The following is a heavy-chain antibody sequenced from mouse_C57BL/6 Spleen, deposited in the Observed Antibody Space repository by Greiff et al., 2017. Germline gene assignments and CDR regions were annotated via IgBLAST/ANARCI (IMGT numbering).Heavy chain of an antibody. Sequence: EVNVVESGGGLVQSGRSLRLSCATSGFTFSDFYMEWVRQAPGKGLEWIAASRNKANDYTTEYSASVKGRFIVSRDTSQSILYLQMNALRAEDTAIYYCARDYDYDRPFAYWGQGTLVTVSA. J-gene: IGHJ3*01. CDR1: GFTFSDFY. V-gene: IGHV7-1*01. D-gene: IGHD2-4*01. CDR3: ARDYDYDRPFAY. CDR2: SRNKANDYTT.